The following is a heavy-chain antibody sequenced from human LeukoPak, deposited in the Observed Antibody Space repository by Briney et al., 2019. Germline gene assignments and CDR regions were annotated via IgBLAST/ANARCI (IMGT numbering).Heavy chain of an antibody. V-gene: IGHV1-46*01. Sequence: ASVKVSCKASGYTFTSYYMHWVRQAPGQGLEWMGIINPSGGTTGYAQKFQGRVTMTRDTSTSTVYMELSSLRSDDTAVYYCARAHCSGGACPNWFDPCGQGTLVTVSS. CDR1: GYTFTSYY. CDR3: ARAHCSGGACPNWFDP. J-gene: IGHJ5*02. D-gene: IGHD2-15*01. CDR2: INPSGGTT.